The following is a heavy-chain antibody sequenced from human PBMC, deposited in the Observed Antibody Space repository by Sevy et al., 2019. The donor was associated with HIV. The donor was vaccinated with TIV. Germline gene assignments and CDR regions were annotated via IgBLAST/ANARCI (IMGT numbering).Heavy chain of an antibody. J-gene: IGHJ4*02. CDR2: MNHDGTER. D-gene: IGHD5-18*01. V-gene: IGHV3-7*01. Sequence: GGSLRLSCAASGFSFSTYWMTWVRQAPGQGLEWVATMNHDGTERDYEDSVKGRFTISRDNTKTSLFLQMNSLSAEDAGVDYCVREGWGGCSYSLDCWGQGTLVTVSS. CDR1: GFSFSTYW. CDR3: VREGWGGCSYSLDC.